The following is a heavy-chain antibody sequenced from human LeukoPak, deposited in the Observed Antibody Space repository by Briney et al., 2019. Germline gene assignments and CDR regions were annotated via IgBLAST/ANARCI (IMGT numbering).Heavy chain of an antibody. J-gene: IGHJ4*02. CDR3: AKDIGRLRLGGLNY. Sequence: GGSLRLSCAASGFTFDDYAMHWVRQAPGKGLEWVSGISWNSGSIGYADSVKGRFTISRDNAKNSLYLQMNSLRAEDTALYYCAKDIGRLRLGGLNYWGQGTLVTVSS. D-gene: IGHD3-16*01. V-gene: IGHV3-9*01. CDR2: ISWNSGSI. CDR1: GFTFDDYA.